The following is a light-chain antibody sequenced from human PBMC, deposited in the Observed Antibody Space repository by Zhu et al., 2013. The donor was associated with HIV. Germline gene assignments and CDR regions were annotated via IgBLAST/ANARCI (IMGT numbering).Light chain of an antibody. Sequence: EIVMTQSPATLSVSPGETATLSCRASHSVSNSLAWYQQKPGQAPRLLIYGASTRATGIPGRFSGTGSGTEFTLTITSLQSEDFAVYYCQQINTWPWTFGQGTKVEIK. J-gene: IGKJ1*01. CDR1: HSVSNS. V-gene: IGKV3-15*01. CDR2: GAS. CDR3: QQINTWPWT.